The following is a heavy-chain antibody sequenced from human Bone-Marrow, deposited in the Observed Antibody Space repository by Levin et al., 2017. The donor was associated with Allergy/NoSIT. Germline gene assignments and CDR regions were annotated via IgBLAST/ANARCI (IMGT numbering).Heavy chain of an antibody. V-gene: IGHV3-23*01. D-gene: IGHD3-3*01. J-gene: IGHJ4*02. CDR2: ISGGGDNT. CDR1: GFTFSNFA. CDR3: VKEKLGTRSCRCMEY. Sequence: GGSLRLSCAASGFTFSNFAMSWVRQVPGKGLEWVSSISGGGDNTFYADSVKGRVTISRDNSMNTLHLQLNSLRAEDTAVYYCVKEKLGTRSCRCMEYWGQGTRVTVSS.